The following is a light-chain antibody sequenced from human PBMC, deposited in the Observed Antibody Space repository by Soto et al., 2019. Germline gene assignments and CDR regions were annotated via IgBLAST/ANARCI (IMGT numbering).Light chain of an antibody. J-gene: IGKJ5*01. CDR3: QQYNNWPIT. CDR1: QSVTYN. CDR2: GAS. V-gene: IGKV3D-15*01. Sequence: EIVKTQSPATLSASQGDSAILSGRASQSVTYNVAWYQQKPGQPPRLLIYGASSRATGIPDRFSGSGSGTDFTLTISRLEPEDFAVYYCQQYNNWPITFGQGTRLEIK.